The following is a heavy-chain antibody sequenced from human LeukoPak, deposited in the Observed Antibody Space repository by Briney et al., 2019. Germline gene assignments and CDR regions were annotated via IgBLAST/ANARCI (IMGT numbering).Heavy chain of an antibody. CDR3: ARANFLSCSSTSCLFDY. Sequence: GASVKVSCKASEYTFTDYYMHWVRQAPGQGLEWMGWINPVSGGTNYVQKFQGRVTMTRDTSISTAYMELSRLRSDDTAVYYRARANFLSCSSTSCLFDYWGQGTLVTVSS. CDR2: INPVSGGT. J-gene: IGHJ4*02. V-gene: IGHV1-2*02. CDR1: EYTFTDYY. D-gene: IGHD2-2*01.